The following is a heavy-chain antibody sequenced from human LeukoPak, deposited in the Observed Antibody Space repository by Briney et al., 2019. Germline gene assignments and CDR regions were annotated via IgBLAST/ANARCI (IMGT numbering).Heavy chain of an antibody. CDR2: IYYSGST. J-gene: IGHJ4*02. CDR3: ARRPTGHFDY. Sequence: SETLSLTCAVYGGSFSGYYWSWIRQPPGKGLEWIGYIYYSGSTNYNPSLKSRVTISVDTSKNQFSLKLSSVTAADTAVYYCARRPTGHFDYWGQGTLVTVSS. V-gene: IGHV4-59*01. D-gene: IGHD4-11*01. CDR1: GGSFSGYY.